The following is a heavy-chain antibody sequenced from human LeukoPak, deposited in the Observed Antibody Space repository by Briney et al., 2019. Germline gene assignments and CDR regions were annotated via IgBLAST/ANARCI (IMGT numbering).Heavy chain of an antibody. Sequence: PGGSLRLSCAASGFTFSSYAMSWVRQAPGKGPEWVSSISDSGGSTYYADSVKGRFTISRDNSKNTPYLQIDTLRAEDTAVYYCAQTGPTGGFCSSTSCYGVDYWGQGTLVTVSS. D-gene: IGHD2-2*01. CDR1: GFTFSSYA. CDR3: AQTGPTGGFCSSTSCYGVDY. CDR2: ISDSGGST. V-gene: IGHV3-23*01. J-gene: IGHJ4*02.